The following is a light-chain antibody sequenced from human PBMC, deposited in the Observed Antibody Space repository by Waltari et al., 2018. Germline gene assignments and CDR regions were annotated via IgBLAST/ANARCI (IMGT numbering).Light chain of an antibody. J-gene: IGLJ2*01. Sequence: QSTLTQPASVSGSPGQSITISCTGTNSDVGGYYYFSWYQQPPGQAPKLMIYDVNKWPSWVSNRLSCSKSGNTASLTISALQAEDEADYYCSTYTNRNTHVIFGGGTKLTVL. V-gene: IGLV2-14*03. CDR2: DVN. CDR3: STYTNRNTHVI. CDR1: NSDVGGYYY.